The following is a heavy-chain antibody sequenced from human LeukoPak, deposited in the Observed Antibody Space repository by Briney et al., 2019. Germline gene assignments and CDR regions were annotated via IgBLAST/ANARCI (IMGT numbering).Heavy chain of an antibody. J-gene: IGHJ3*02. CDR3: ARLHFYSSGAFSNAFDI. CDR2: INPNSGGT. Sequence: ASVKVSCKASGYTFTGYYMHWVRQAPGQGLEWMGWINPNSGGTNYAQKFQGRATMTRDTSISTAFMELSRLGSDDTAVYCCARLHFYSSGAFSNAFDIWGQGTMVTVSS. V-gene: IGHV1-2*02. D-gene: IGHD3-22*01. CDR1: GYTFTGYY.